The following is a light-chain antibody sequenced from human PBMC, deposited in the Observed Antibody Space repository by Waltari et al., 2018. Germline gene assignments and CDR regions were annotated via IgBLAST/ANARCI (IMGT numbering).Light chain of an antibody. Sequence: ILMTQSPSSVSASVGARVTITCRARQDVRSWLAWYQQKPGKAPNLLIYAASSLQSGVPSRFSGSGSGTHFTLTISSLQPEDFATYYCQQGEASPYTFGQGTKLEIK. CDR1: QDVRSW. CDR2: AAS. CDR3: QQGEASPYT. J-gene: IGKJ2*01. V-gene: IGKV1-12*01.